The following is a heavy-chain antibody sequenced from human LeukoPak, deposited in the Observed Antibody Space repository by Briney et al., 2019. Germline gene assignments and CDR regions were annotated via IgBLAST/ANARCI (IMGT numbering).Heavy chain of an antibody. Sequence: GGSLRLSCAASGFTVSSNYTSWVRQAPGEGLEWVSVIYSGGSTYYANSVKGRFTISRDNSKNTLYLQMNSLRAEDTAVYYCAGVMVGATWFDYWGQGTPVTVSS. CDR3: AGVMVGATWFDY. J-gene: IGHJ4*02. CDR2: IYSGGST. CDR1: GFTVSSNY. D-gene: IGHD1-26*01. V-gene: IGHV3-53*01.